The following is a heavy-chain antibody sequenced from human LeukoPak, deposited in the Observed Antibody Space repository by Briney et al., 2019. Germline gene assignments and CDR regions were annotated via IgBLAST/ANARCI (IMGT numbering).Heavy chain of an antibody. D-gene: IGHD3-22*01. CDR2: ISYDGSSK. CDR1: GFTFSSYA. Sequence: PGRSLRLSCAASGFTFSSYAMHWVRQAPGKGLEWVAVISYDGSSKYYADSVRGRFTISRDNSKNTLYVQMNSLRAEDTAVYYCAGDPSRDYYDSSGNYYARRNWYFALWGRGTLVTVSS. CDR3: AGDPSRDYYDSSGNYYARRNWYFAL. J-gene: IGHJ2*01. V-gene: IGHV3-30-3*01.